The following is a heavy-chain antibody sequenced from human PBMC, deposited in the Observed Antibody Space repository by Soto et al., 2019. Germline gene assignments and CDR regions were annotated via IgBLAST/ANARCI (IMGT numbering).Heavy chain of an antibody. J-gene: IGHJ4*02. Sequence: VQLVQSGAEVKKPGASVKVSCKASGYTFTNHGISWVRQAPGQGLEWLGWISGHNGNTKYAQKLQVRVNMTTDTSTSTDYMELRSLKYADKAVYYCARDLYPLAYHFDYWRLGTLVSVSS. CDR2: ISGHNGNT. CDR3: ARDLYPLAYHFDY. V-gene: IGHV1-18*01. CDR1: GYTFTNHG. D-gene: IGHD1-1*01.